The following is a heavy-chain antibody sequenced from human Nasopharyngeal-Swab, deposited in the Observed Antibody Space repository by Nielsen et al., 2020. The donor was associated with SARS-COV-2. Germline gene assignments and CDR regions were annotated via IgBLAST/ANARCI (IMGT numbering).Heavy chain of an antibody. CDR2: IWYDGKNQ. J-gene: IGHJ4*02. Sequence: GESLKISCEASGLTSRPYGIHWVRQAPGKGLSLVAVIWYDGKNQNYADSVTGRFTIARDSAKSKVYLQMNSLRGEDTAVYYCARSISTDGNFAFWGQGTLVTVSS. D-gene: IGHD2-21*01. V-gene: IGHV3-33*01. CDR1: GLTSRPYG. CDR3: ARSISTDGNFAF.